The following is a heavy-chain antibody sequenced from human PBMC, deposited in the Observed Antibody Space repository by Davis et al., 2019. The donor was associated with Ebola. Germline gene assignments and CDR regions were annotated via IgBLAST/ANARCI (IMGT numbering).Heavy chain of an antibody. CDR2: ISWNSGSI. V-gene: IGHV3-9*01. CDR1: GFTFDDYA. D-gene: IGHD3-22*01. Sequence: PGGSLRLSCAASGFTFDDYAMHWVRQAPGKGLEWVSGISWNSGSIGYADSVKGRFTISRDNAKNSLYLQMNSLRAEDTAVYYCAREVVGYYYYMDVWGEGTTVTVSS. CDR3: AREVVGYYYYMDV. J-gene: IGHJ6*03.